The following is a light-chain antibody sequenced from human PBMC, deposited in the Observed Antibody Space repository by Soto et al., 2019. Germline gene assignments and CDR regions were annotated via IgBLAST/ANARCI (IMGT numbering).Light chain of an antibody. V-gene: IGKV3-15*01. J-gene: IGKJ1*01. CDR2: GAS. Sequence: EIVMTQSPATLSVSPGERATLPCRASQSVSGNLAWYQQKPGQAPRLLIYGASTRATAIPARFSGSGSGTEFTLTISSLQSEDFVVYYCQQYNNWPPAFGQGTKVEIK. CDR1: QSVSGN. CDR3: QQYNNWPPA.